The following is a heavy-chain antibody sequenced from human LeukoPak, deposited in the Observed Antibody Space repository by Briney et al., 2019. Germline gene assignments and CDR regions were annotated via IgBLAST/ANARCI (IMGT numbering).Heavy chain of an antibody. Sequence: GGSLRLSCAASGFTFSNAWMSWVRQAPGKGLEWVGRIKSKTDRGTTDYAAPVKGRFTISRDDSKNTLYLQMNSLKTEDTAVYYCTTYSTVTTPTDYWGQGTLVTASS. D-gene: IGHD4-17*01. CDR3: TTYSTVTTPTDY. V-gene: IGHV3-15*01. CDR2: IKSKTDRGTT. J-gene: IGHJ4*02. CDR1: GFTFSNAW.